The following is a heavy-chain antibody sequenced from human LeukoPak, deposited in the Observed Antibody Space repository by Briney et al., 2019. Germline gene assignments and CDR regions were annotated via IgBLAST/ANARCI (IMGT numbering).Heavy chain of an antibody. CDR1: GFTFSSYY. J-gene: IGHJ3*02. CDR3: ARDRGSGYRDAFDI. V-gene: IGHV3-74*01. CDR2: INGDGSDT. D-gene: IGHD3-22*01. Sequence: PGGSLRLSCAASGFTFSSYYMHWVRQAPGKGLVWVSRINGDGSDTRYADVVKGRSTISTDNAKKMVYLQMNSLRAEDTAVYYCARDRGSGYRDAFDIWGQGTMVTVSS.